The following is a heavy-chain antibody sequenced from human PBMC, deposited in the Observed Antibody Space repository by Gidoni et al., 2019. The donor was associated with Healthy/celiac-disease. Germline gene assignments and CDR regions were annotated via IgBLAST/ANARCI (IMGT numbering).Heavy chain of an antibody. CDR3: ASIRYCTNGVCHYFDY. J-gene: IGHJ4*02. CDR2: IYYSGST. Sequence: QLQLQESGPGLVKPSETLSLTCTVSGGSIRSSSYYWGWIRQPPGKGLEWIGSIYYSGSTYYNPSLKSRVTISVDTSKNQFSLKLSSVTAADTAVYYCASIRYCTNGVCHYFDYWGQGTLVTVSS. V-gene: IGHV4-39*01. D-gene: IGHD2-8*01. CDR1: GGSIRSSSYY.